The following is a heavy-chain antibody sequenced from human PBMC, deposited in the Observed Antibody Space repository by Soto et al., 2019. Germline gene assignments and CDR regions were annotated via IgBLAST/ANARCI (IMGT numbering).Heavy chain of an antibody. Sequence: PAGTLRLSCAASGVTIRSHYMSWVRKAPGKGLEWVSTTYTAGTTSYAHTVKGRVTISVDNSKNTLHLQMSSLRAEDTAVFYCARGPGTYYYCLDVWGQGTSVTVSS. D-gene: IGHD3-10*01. CDR3: ARGPGTYYYCLDV. CDR2: TYTAGTT. CDR1: GVTIRSHY. V-gene: IGHV3-53*01. J-gene: IGHJ6*02.